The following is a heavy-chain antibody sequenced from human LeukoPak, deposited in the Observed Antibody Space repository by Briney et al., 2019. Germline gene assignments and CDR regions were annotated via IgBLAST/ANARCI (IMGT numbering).Heavy chain of an antibody. D-gene: IGHD1-26*01. CDR3: AKVGSGSYGSAFDI. CDR2: ISYDGSNK. J-gene: IGHJ3*02. Sequence: KAGGSLRLSCAASGFTFSSYGMHWVRQAPGKGLEWVAVISYDGSNKYYADSVKGRFTISRDNSKNTLYLQMNSLRAEDTAVYYCAKVGSGSYGSAFDIWGQGTMVTVSS. V-gene: IGHV3-30*18. CDR1: GFTFSSYG.